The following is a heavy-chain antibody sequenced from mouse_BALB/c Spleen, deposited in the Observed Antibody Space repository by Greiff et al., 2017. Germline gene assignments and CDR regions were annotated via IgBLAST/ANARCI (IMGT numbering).Heavy chain of an antibody. J-gene: IGHJ2*01. V-gene: IGHV1-7*01. D-gene: IGHD2-2*01. CDR2: INPSTGYT. Sequence: QVHVKQSGAELAKPGASVKMSCKASGYTFTSYWMHWVKQRPGQGLEWIGYINPSTGYTEYNQKFKDKATLTADKSSSTAYMQLSSLTSEDSAVYYCARLWLRPTSHFDYWGQGTTLTVSS. CDR1: GYTFTSYW. CDR3: ARLWLRPTSHFDY.